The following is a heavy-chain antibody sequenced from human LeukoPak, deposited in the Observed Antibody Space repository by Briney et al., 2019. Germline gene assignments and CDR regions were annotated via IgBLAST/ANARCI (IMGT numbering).Heavy chain of an antibody. CDR3: ARGQTDLHFDY. J-gene: IGHJ4*02. CDR2: IIPILGIA. D-gene: IGHD3/OR15-3a*01. V-gene: IGHV1-69*04. Sequence: ASVKVSCKASGYTFTSYAMHWVRQAPGQRLEWMGRIIPILGIANYAQKFQGRVTITADESTSTAYMELSSLRSEDTAVYYCARGQTDLHFDYWGQGTLVTVSS. CDR1: GYTFTSYA.